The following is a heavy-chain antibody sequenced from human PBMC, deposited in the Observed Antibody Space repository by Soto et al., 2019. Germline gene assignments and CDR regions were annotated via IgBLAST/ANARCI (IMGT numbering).Heavy chain of an antibody. D-gene: IGHD3-3*01. V-gene: IGHV4-4*02. Sequence: PSETLSLTCAVSGGSISSSNWWSWVRQPPGKGLEWIGEIYHSGSTNYNPSLKSRVTISVDKSKNQFSLKLSSVTAADTAVYYCARYYDFWSGYYTFDYWGQGTLVTVSS. J-gene: IGHJ4*02. CDR1: GGSISSSNW. CDR3: ARYYDFWSGYYTFDY. CDR2: IYHSGST.